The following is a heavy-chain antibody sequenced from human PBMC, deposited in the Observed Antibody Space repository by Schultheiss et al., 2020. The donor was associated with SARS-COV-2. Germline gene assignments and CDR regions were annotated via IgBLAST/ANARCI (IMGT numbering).Heavy chain of an antibody. Sequence: GGSLRLSCKGSGYSFTSYWIGWVRQMPGKGLEWMGIIYPGDSDTRYSPSFQGQVTISADKSISTAYLQWGSLKASDTAMYYCARTSRVAARASAFDIWGQGTMVTVSS. V-gene: IGHV5-51*01. D-gene: IGHD6-6*01. CDR1: GYSFTSYW. J-gene: IGHJ3*02. CDR3: ARTSRVAARASAFDI. CDR2: IYPGDSDT.